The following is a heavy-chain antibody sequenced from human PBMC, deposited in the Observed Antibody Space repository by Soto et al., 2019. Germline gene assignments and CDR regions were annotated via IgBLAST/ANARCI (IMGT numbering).Heavy chain of an antibody. Sequence: GGSLRLSCAASGFTFSSYSMNWVRQAPGKGLEWVSSISSSSSYIYYADSVKGRFTISRDNAKNSLYLQMNSLRAEDTAVYYCARWISGVVINWFDPWGQGTLVTVSS. CDR2: ISSSSSYI. D-gene: IGHD3-3*01. V-gene: IGHV3-21*01. CDR1: GFTFSSYS. J-gene: IGHJ5*02. CDR3: ARWISGVVINWFDP.